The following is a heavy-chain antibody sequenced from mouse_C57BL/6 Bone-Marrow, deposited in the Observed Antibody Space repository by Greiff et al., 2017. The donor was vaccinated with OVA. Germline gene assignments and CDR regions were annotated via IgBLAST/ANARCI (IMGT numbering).Heavy chain of an antibody. J-gene: IGHJ2*01. Sequence: EVQRVESGGGLVQPGGSMKLSCAASGFTFSDAWMDWVRQSPEKGLEWVAEIRNKANNHATYYAESVKGRFTISRDDSKSSVYLQMNSLRAEDTGIYYCTPRGYYGYDYWGQGTTLTVSS. D-gene: IGHD2-2*01. CDR2: IRNKANNHAT. V-gene: IGHV6-6*01. CDR3: TPRGYYGYDY. CDR1: GFTFSDAW.